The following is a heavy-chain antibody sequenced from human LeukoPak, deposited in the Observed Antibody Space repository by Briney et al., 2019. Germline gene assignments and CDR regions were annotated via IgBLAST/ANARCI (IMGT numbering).Heavy chain of an antibody. CDR3: ASRAGKPGNTPWCFDY. J-gene: IGHJ4*02. V-gene: IGHV3-7*01. Sequence: PGGSLRLSCAPSGFTFSNHWMTWARQAPGKGPECVANIKQDGSERNYVDSVKGRFTIARDNTKNSLYLQMTSLRGEDTAVYYCASRAGKPGNTPWCFDYWGQGALVTVSS. CDR2: IKQDGSER. CDR1: GFTFSNHW. D-gene: IGHD1-7*01.